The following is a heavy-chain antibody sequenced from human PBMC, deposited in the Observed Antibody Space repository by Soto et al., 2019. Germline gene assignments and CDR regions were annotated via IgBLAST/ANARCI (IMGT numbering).Heavy chain of an antibody. CDR2: IWYDGSNK. CDR3: ARVDSSGYYPGDFDY. CDR1: GFTFSSYG. V-gene: IGHV3-33*01. J-gene: IGHJ4*02. D-gene: IGHD3-22*01. Sequence: QVQLVESGGGVVQPGRSLRLSCAASGFTFSSYGMHWVRQAPGKGLEWVAVIWYDGSNKYYADSVKGRFTTSRDNSKNTLYLQMNSLRAEDTAVYYCARVDSSGYYPGDFDYWGQGTLVTVSS.